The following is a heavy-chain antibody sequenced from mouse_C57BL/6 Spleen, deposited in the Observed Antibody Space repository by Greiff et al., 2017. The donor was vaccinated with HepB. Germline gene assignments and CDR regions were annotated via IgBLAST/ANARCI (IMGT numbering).Heavy chain of an antibody. V-gene: IGHV1-82*01. J-gene: IGHJ1*03. CDR2: IYPGDGDT. Sequence: QVQLQQSGPELVKPWASVKISCKASGYAFSSSWMNWVKQRPGKGLEWIGRIYPGDGDTNYNGKFKGKATLTADKSSSTAYMQLSSLTSEDSAVYFCAGIYGSGTPTGYFDVWGTGTTVTVSS. CDR1: GYAFSSSW. D-gene: IGHD1-1*01. CDR3: AGIYGSGTPTGYFDV.